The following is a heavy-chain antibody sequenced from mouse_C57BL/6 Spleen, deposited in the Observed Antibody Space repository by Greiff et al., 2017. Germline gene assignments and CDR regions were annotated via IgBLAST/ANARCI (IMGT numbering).Heavy chain of an antibody. CDR3: ARRGSRYYYAMDY. CDR2: ISSGSS. J-gene: IGHJ4*01. D-gene: IGHD1-1*01. V-gene: IGHV5-17*01. Sequence: DVKLVESGGGLVKPGGSLKLSCAASGFTFSDYGMHWVRQAPEKGLEWVAYISSGSSTISRDNAKNTLFLQMTSLRSEDTAMYYCARRGSRYYYAMDYWGQGTSVTVSS. CDR1: GFTFSDYG.